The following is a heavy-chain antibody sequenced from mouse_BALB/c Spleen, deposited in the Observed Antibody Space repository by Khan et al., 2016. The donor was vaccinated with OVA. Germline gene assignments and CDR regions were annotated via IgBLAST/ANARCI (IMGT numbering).Heavy chain of an antibody. V-gene: IGHV1S137*01. CDR2: ISTYYGDV. CDR3: GRGGGGDRFLY. Sequence: QVQLQQSGAELVRPGVSVKISCKGSGYKFTDFTMHWVKQSHAMSLEWIGVISTYYGDVNYNQKFKDKATMTVDKSSNTAYMDLARLTSEDSAIXFWGRGGGGDRFLYWGQGTLVTVSA. J-gene: IGHJ3*01. CDR1: GYKFTDFT.